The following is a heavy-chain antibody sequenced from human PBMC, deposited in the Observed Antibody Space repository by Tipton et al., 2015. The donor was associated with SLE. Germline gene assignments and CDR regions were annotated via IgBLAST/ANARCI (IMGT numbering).Heavy chain of an antibody. J-gene: IGHJ3*02. D-gene: IGHD1-26*01. Sequence: LRLSCTVSGGSITNHYWNWIRQPPGKGLEWIGYIHYSGTTHDNPSLKSRVTMSVDMSKNQFSLRLTSVTAADTAVYYCARTLGAIAYTVYDAFDIWGQGKMVTVSS. CDR1: GGSITNHY. CDR2: IHYSGTT. CDR3: ARTLGAIAYTVYDAFDI. V-gene: IGHV4-59*11.